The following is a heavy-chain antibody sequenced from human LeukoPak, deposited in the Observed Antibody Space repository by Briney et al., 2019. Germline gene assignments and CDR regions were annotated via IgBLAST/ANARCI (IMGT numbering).Heavy chain of an antibody. CDR2: ISYDGSNK. J-gene: IGHJ4*02. D-gene: IGHD5-18*01. CDR1: GFTVSSNY. Sequence: GGSLRLSCAASGFTVSSNYMSWVRQAPGKGLEWVAVISYDGSNKYYADSVKGRFTISRDNSKNTLYLQMNSLRAEDTAVYYCARGDTAMVLFPFDYWGQGTLVTVSS. V-gene: IGHV3-30-3*01. CDR3: ARGDTAMVLFPFDY.